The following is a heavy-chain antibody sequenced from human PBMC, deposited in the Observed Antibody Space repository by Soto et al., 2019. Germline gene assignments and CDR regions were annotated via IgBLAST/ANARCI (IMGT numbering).Heavy chain of an antibody. CDR3: ARVADCTYSRYCNGRAAFDM. CDR2: INRDGSTI. D-gene: IGHD2-15*01. CDR1: GFTLSSHW. J-gene: IGHJ3*02. V-gene: IGHV3-74*01. Sequence: EVQLVESGGGLAQPGGSLRLSCAASGFTLSSHWMHWVRQAPGKGLVWVSRINRDGSTINYDDSVRGRYTISRDNAENTLSLQMNSLRAEDTDVYYCARVADCTYSRYCNGRAAFDMWGQGTMVTVSS.